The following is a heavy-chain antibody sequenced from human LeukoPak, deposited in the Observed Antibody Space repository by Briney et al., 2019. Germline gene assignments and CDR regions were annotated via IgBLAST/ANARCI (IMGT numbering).Heavy chain of an antibody. D-gene: IGHD2-21*02. CDR1: GFTVSSNY. CDR3: ARGGGAYCGGDCHRNFDY. V-gene: IGHV3-53*01. J-gene: IGHJ4*02. CDR2: IYSGGNT. Sequence: GGSLRLSCAVSGFTVSSNYMSWVRQAPGKGLEWVSVIYSGGNTYYANSVKGRFTNSRDNSNNTLYLHMNSLSAEDTAVYYCARGGGAYCGGDCHRNFDYWGQGTLVTVSS.